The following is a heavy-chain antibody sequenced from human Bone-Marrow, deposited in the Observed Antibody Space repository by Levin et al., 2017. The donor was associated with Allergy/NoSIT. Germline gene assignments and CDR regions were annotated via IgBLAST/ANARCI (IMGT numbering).Heavy chain of an antibody. CDR2: IDSGSSTI. CDR3: ARVPAATFYYYYMDV. V-gene: IGHV3-48*01. D-gene: IGHD2-2*01. J-gene: IGHJ6*03. Sequence: GASVKVSCAASAFTFNTYSMTWVRQAPGKGLEWVSYIDSGSSTIYYADSVKGRFTISRDNAKNSLFLQMNSLRAEDTAIYYCARVPAATFYYYYMDVWGKGTTVTVSS. CDR1: AFTFNTYS.